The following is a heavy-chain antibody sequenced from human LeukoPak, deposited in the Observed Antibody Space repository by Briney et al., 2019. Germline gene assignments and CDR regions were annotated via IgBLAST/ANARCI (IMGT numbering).Heavy chain of an antibody. V-gene: IGHV4-31*03. CDR3: ARRAGASGSYYDAFDI. J-gene: IGHJ3*02. CDR2: IYYRGRT. CDR1: GGSISSGSYY. Sequence: SETLSLTCTVSGGSISSGSYYWSWIRQHPGKGLEWIGNIYYRGRTYYNSSLESRVAISVDTSKNQFSMKLYSVTAADTAVYYCARRAGASGSYYDAFDIWGQGTMVTVSS. D-gene: IGHD3-10*01.